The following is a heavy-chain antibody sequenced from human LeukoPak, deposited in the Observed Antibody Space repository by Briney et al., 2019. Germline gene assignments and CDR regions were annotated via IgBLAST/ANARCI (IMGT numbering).Heavy chain of an antibody. CDR3: VAVVIQLLDAFDI. CDR1: GFTFDDYA. V-gene: IGHV3-9*01. J-gene: IGHJ3*02. D-gene: IGHD2-2*01. Sequence: HPGGSLRLSCAASGFTFDDYAMHWVRQAPGKGLEWVSGISWNSGSIGYADSVKGRFTISRDNAKNSLYLQMNSLRAEDTAVYYCVAVVIQLLDAFDIWGQGTMVTVSS. CDR2: ISWNSGSI.